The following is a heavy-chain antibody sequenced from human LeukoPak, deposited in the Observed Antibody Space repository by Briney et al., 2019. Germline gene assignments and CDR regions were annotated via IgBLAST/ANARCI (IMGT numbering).Heavy chain of an antibody. V-gene: IGHV4-59*01. Sequence: SETLSLTCTVSGGSISSYYWSWIRQPPGKGLEWIGYIYYSGSTNYNPSLKSRVTISVDTSKNQFSLKLSSVTAADTAVYYCARDTGDYGDVPDAFDIWGQGTMVTVSS. CDR2: IYYSGST. CDR1: GGSISSYY. D-gene: IGHD4-17*01. J-gene: IGHJ3*02. CDR3: ARDTGDYGDVPDAFDI.